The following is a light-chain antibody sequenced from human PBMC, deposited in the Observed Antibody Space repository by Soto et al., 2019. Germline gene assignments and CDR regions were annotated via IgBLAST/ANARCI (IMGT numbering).Light chain of an antibody. V-gene: IGLV3-1*01. J-gene: IGLJ1*01. CDR3: QAWDSSTVV. CDR2: KDS. CDR1: KLGDKY. Sequence: YELAQPPSVSVSQGQTASIACTGDKLGDKYACWYQQKPGQSPVLVIYKDSKRPSGIPERFSGSNSGNTATLTISGTQAMDEADYYCQAWDSSTVVFGTGTKVTVL.